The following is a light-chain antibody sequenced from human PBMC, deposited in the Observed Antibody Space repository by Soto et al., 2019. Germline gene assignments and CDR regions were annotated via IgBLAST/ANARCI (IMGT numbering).Light chain of an antibody. CDR1: QSISSW. CDR2: DAS. Sequence: DIQMTQSPSTLSASVGDRVTITCRASQSISSWLAWYQQKPGKAPKILIYDASALESGVPSRFSGSGSGTVFTLTISILQPDDFATYYCKQYNSYGTFGQGTKVEIK. CDR3: KQYNSYGT. J-gene: IGKJ1*01. V-gene: IGKV1-5*01.